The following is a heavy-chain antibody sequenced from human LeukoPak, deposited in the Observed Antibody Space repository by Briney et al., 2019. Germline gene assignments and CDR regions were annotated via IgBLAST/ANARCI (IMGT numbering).Heavy chain of an antibody. CDR1: GFTFSSYW. D-gene: IGHD1-26*01. J-gene: IGHJ5*02. V-gene: IGHV3-7*03. CDR3: AKGGSWLNWFDP. CDR2: IKQDGSEK. Sequence: GGSLRLSCAASGFTFSSYWMSWVRQAPGKGLKRVANIKQDGSEKYYVDSVKGRFTISRDNAKNSLYLQMNSLRDEDTDVYYCAKGGSWLNWFDPWGQGTLVTVSS.